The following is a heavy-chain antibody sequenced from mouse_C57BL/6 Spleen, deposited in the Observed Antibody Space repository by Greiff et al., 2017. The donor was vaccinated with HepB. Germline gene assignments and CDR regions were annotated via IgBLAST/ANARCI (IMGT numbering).Heavy chain of an antibody. CDR1: GYTFTSYW. J-gene: IGHJ2*01. D-gene: IGHD1-1*01. CDR3: ARGASYYGSSYY. V-gene: IGHV1-50*01. Sequence: QVQLQQPGAELVKPGASVKLSCKASGYTFTSYWMQWVKQRPGQGLEWIGEIDPSDSYTNYNQKFKGKATLTVDTSSSTAYMQLSSLTSEDSAVYYCARGASYYGSSYYWGQGTTLTVSS. CDR2: IDPSDSYT.